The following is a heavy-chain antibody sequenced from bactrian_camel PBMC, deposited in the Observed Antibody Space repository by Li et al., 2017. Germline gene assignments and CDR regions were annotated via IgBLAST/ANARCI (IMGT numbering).Heavy chain of an antibody. D-gene: IGHD2*01. J-gene: IGHJ4*01. CDR2: ICGGST. CDR1: GYSYYTMC. Sequence: HVQLVESGGGSVQPGGSLRLSCAASGYSYYTMCMAWFRQAPGQEREGVAAICGGSTYYADSMKGRFTISRDNATNTVYLRMNSLKPEDTAVYYCVSLVGRPLVHQGTQVTVS. V-gene: IGHV3S53*01.